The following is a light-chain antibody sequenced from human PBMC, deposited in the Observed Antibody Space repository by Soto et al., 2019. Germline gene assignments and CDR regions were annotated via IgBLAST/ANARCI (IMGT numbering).Light chain of an antibody. V-gene: IGLV2-14*01. J-gene: IGLJ1*01. Sequence: QSALTQPAPVSGSPGQSITISCTGTSSDVGSYNYVSWYQQHPGKAPKLMIHGVSNRPSGVSNRFSGSKSGNTASLTISGLQAEDEADYYCSSFTSSRAYVFGTGTKLTVL. CDR3: SSFTSSRAYV. CDR1: SSDVGSYNY. CDR2: GVS.